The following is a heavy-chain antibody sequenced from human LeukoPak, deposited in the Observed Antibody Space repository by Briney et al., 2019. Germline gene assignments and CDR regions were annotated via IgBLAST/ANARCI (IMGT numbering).Heavy chain of an antibody. CDR2: IVYSGTT. CDR3: ARGDYSSSWYGYYYYGMDV. J-gene: IGHJ6*02. Sequence: SETLSLTCTVSGGSISGSSYYWGWVRQPPGKGLEWIGSIVYSGTTHYDPSLKSRVTISVDTSKNQFSLKLSSVTAADTAVYYCARGDYSSSWYGYYYYGMDVWGQGTTVTVSS. D-gene: IGHD6-13*01. V-gene: IGHV4-39*07. CDR1: GGSISGSSYY.